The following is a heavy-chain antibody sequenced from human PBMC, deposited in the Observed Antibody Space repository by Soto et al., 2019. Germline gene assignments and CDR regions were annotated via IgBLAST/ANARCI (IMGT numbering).Heavy chain of an antibody. D-gene: IGHD1-26*01. J-gene: IGHJ4*02. CDR2: IVVGSGNT. CDR1: GGTFSSSA. Sequence: VKVSCKASGGTFSSSAVQWVRQARGQRLEWIGWIVVGSGNTNYAQKFQERVTITRDMSTSTAYMELSSLRSEDTAVYYCAADEDIVGALDYWGQGTLVTVSS. V-gene: IGHV1-58*01. CDR3: AADEDIVGALDY.